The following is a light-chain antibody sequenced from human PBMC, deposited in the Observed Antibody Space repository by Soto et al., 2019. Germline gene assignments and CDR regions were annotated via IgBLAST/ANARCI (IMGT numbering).Light chain of an antibody. CDR3: HHYGSSPRFT. CDR2: DAS. J-gene: IGKJ3*01. CDR1: QSDSSSH. V-gene: IGKV3-20*01. Sequence: EIVLTQPPGTLSLSPGETATLSSSASQSDSSSHSSHLAWYQQKRGQAPKLLIYDASSRATGIPDRFSGSGAVTDFTLAISRLVPVDFGVCYWHHYGSSPRFTFGPGTKVDIK.